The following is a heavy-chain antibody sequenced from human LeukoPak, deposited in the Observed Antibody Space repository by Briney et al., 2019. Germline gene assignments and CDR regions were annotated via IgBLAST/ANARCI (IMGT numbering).Heavy chain of an antibody. CDR1: GYTLTELS. CDR3: ATGYGDYASFDY. Sequence: ASVKVSCTVSGYTLTELSMHWVRQAPGKGLEWMGGFDPEDGETIYAQKFQGRVTMTEDTSTDTAYMELSSLRSEDTAVYYCATGYGDYASFDYWGQGTLVTVSS. CDR2: FDPEDGET. J-gene: IGHJ4*02. V-gene: IGHV1-24*01. D-gene: IGHD4-17*01.